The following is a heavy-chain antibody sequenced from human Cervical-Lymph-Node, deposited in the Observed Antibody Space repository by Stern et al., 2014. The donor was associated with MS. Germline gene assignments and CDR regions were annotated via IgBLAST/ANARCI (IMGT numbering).Heavy chain of an antibody. D-gene: IGHD1-26*01. J-gene: IGHJ6*02. V-gene: IGHV1-46*01. CDR1: GYNFTTYY. CDR2: INPRGGRT. CDR3: AIIEGWNGMDV. Sequence: VQLVESGAEVKKPGASVRGSCKASGYNFTTYYMHWVRQAPGQGLEWMGIINPRGGRTSYAQKFLGRVIMTRDTSTSTVYMELSSLRSEDTAVYYCAIIEGWNGMDVWGQGTTVIASS.